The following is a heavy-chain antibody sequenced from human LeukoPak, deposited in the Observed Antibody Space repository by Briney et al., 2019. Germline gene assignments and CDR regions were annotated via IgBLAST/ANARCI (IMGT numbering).Heavy chain of an antibody. CDR1: GFTFSDYS. J-gene: IGHJ4*02. Sequence: GGSLTLSCAASGFTFSDYSMNWVRQAPGKGLEGISYVGISSGNTKYADSVKGRFTISGDKAKNSLYLQMNSLRVEATAVYYCARDTKYAFDNWGQGTLVTVSS. CDR3: ARDTKYAFDN. D-gene: IGHD2-2*01. CDR2: VGISSGNT. V-gene: IGHV3-48*01.